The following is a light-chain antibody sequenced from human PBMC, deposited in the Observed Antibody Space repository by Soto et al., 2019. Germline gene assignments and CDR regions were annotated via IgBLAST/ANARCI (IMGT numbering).Light chain of an antibody. CDR3: QQANSFPFT. V-gene: IGKV1-12*01. CDR2: TGS. Sequence: DIQMTQSPSSVSASVGDRVSITCRASQGISNWLAWYQQKPGRAPKLLIYTGSSLQSGVPSRFSGTGSGTDFTHTISSLQPEDVATYYCQQANSFPFTFGGGTKVEIK. CDR1: QGISNW. J-gene: IGKJ4*01.